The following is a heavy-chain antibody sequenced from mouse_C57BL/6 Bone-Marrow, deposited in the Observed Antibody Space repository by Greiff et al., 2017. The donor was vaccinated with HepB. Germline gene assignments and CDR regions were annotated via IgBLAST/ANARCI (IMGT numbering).Heavy chain of an antibody. CDR2: IYYSGTI. Sequence: EVKLLESGPGLVKPSQTVFLTCTVTGISITTGNYRWSWIRQFPGNKLEWIGYIYYSGTITYNPSLTSRTTITRDTPKNQFFLEMNSLTAEDTATYYCARERDYYGSRYFDYWGQGTTLTVSS. D-gene: IGHD1-1*01. CDR1: GISITTGNYR. CDR3: ARERDYYGSRYFDY. V-gene: IGHV3-5*01. J-gene: IGHJ2*01.